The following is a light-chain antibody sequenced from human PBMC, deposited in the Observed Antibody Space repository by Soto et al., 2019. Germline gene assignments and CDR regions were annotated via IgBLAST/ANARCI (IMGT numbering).Light chain of an antibody. J-gene: IGKJ5*01. V-gene: IGKV3-11*01. CDR3: QQRTNWPSST. Sequence: DIVMTQSPDSLAVSLGERATLSCRASQSVRTYLAWYQQKPGQVPRLLIHDASSRATGIPARFSGSGSGTDFTLTISSLEPEDFAVYYCQQRTNWPSSTFGQGTRLEI. CDR2: DAS. CDR1: QSVRTY.